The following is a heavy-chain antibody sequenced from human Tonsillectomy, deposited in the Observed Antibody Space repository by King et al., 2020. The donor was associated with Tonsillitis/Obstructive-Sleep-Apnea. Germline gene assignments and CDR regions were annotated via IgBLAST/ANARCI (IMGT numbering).Heavy chain of an antibody. V-gene: IGHV4-34*01. CDR3: ARGPKPGIAVACNLIQLYFDY. J-gene: IGHJ4*02. Sequence: VQLQQWGAGLLKPSETLSLTGAVYGGSFSGYYWSWIRQPPGKGLEWIGEINHSGSTNYNPSLKSRVTISEDTSKNQFALKLSSVTAADTAVYYCARGPKPGIAVACNLIQLYFDYWGQGTLVTVSS. D-gene: IGHD6-19*01. CDR2: INHSGST. CDR1: GGSFSGYY.